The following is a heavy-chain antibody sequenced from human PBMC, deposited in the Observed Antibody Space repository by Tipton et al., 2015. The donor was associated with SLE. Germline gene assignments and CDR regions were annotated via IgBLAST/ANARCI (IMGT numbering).Heavy chain of an antibody. Sequence: LRLSCTVSGGSISSSSYYWGWIRQPPGKGLEWIGRIYYSGSSYYNPSLKSRVTISVDTSKNQFSLKLSSVTAADTAQYYCARINVPTAMDFYYYCMDVWGNGTTVTVSS. V-gene: IGHV4-39*07. CDR2: IYYSGSS. CDR1: GGSISSSSYY. CDR3: ARINVPTAMDFYYYCMDV. D-gene: IGHD2-2*01. J-gene: IGHJ6*03.